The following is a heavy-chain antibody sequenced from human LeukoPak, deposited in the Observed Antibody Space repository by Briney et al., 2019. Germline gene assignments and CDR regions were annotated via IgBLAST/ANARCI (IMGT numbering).Heavy chain of an antibody. CDR2: ISSSSSTI. D-gene: IGHD3-22*01. Sequence: GGSLRLSCAASGFTLSSYSMNWVRQAPGKGLEWVSYISSSSSTIYYADSVKGRFTISRDNAKNSLYLQMNSLRDEDTAVYYCARDRSGIVVVIPFDIWGQGTMVTVSS. V-gene: IGHV3-48*02. CDR1: GFTLSSYS. CDR3: ARDRSGIVVVIPFDI. J-gene: IGHJ3*02.